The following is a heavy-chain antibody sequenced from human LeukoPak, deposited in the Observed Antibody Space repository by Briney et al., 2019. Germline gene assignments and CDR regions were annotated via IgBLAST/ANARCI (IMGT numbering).Heavy chain of an antibody. J-gene: IGHJ5*02. D-gene: IGHD3-10*01. CDR1: GGSFSGYY. V-gene: IGHV4-34*01. CDR3: ARGWGYYGSGSYSVLFDP. CDR2: INHSGST. Sequence: SETLSLTCAVYGGSFSGYYWSWIRQPPGKGLEWIGEINHSGSTNYNPSLKSRVTISVDTSKNQFSPKLSSVTAADTAVYYCARGWGYYGSGSYSVLFDPWGQGTLVSVS.